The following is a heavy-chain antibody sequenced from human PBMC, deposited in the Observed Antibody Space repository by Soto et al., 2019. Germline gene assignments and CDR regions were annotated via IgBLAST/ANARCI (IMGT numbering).Heavy chain of an antibody. Sequence: GESLKISCKGSGYSFTSYWIGWVRQMPGKGLEWMGIIYPGDSDTRYSPSFQGQVTISADKSISTAYLQWSSLKASDTAMYYCASLTWSSGGSRYEVVGYFDYWGQGTLVTVSS. CDR2: IYPGDSDT. V-gene: IGHV5-51*01. J-gene: IGHJ4*02. CDR1: GYSFTSYW. D-gene: IGHD2-15*01. CDR3: ASLTWSSGGSRYEVVGYFDY.